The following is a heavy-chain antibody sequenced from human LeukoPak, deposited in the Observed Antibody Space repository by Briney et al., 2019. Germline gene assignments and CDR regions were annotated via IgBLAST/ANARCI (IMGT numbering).Heavy chain of an antibody. D-gene: IGHD3-22*01. J-gene: IGHJ6*03. CDR2: IHYSGST. CDR3: ARIVVSRAYYYMDV. V-gene: IGHV4-59*12. CDR1: GGSISSYC. Sequence: PSETLSLTCTVSGGSISSYCWSWIRQPPGKGLEWIGYIHYSGSTNYNPSLKSRVTISVDTSKNQFSLKLSSVTAADTAVYYCARIVVSRAYYYMDVWGKGTTVTISS.